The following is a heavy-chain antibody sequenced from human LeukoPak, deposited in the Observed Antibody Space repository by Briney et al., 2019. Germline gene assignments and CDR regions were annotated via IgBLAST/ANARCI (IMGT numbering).Heavy chain of an antibody. CDR2: INHSGST. CDR3: VLRWELLHASDY. J-gene: IGHJ4*02. V-gene: IGHV4-34*01. CDR1: GGCFSGYY. Sequence: SETLSLTCAVDGGCFSGYYWCWSRQPPQKGPEWSGEINHSGSTNYNPSLKSRVTLSVDTSKNQSSLKLSSVTAADTAVYYCVLRWELLHASDYWGQGTLVTVSP. D-gene: IGHD1-26*01.